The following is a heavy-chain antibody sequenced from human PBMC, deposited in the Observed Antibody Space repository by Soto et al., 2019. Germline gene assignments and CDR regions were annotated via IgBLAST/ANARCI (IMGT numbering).Heavy chain of an antibody. J-gene: IGHJ5*02. V-gene: IGHV1-3*01. CDR1: GYTFTSYA. CDR3: ARGSGGSGYSNGFDQ. CDR2: INAGNGNT. Sequence: ASVKVSCKASGYTFTSYAMHWVRQAPGQRLEWMGWINAGNGNTKYSQKFQGRVTITRDTSASTAYMELSSLRSEDTAVYYCARGSGGSGYSNGFDQWGQGTLGTGSS. D-gene: IGHD3-22*01.